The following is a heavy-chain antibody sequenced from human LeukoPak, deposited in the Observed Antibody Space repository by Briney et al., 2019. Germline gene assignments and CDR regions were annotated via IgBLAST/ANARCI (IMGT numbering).Heavy chain of an antibody. CDR2: IYPGDSDT. J-gene: IGHJ4*02. CDR1: GYSFTSYW. V-gene: IGHV5-51*01. CDR3: ARTQGYGDYFDY. Sequence: GGSLQISCKGSGYSFTSYWIGWVRQMPGKGLEWMGMIYPGDSDTRYSPSFQGQVTISADKSISTPYLQWSGLKASDTAMYYCARTQGYGDYFDYWGQGTLVTVSS. D-gene: IGHD4-17*01.